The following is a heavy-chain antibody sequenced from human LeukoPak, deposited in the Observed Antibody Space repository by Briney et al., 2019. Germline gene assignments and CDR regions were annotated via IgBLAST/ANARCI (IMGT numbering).Heavy chain of an antibody. CDR3: ARLKDDVTKFDY. CDR2: INQDVSRI. D-gene: IGHD2-8*01. Sequence: GGSLRLSRAGSGFSFSRYWMAWVRQAPGKGLEWVASINQDVSRIHYVDSVKGRFTISRDNAKNSLFLQMNSLRVGDTAVYFCARLKDDVTKFDYWGQGTLVTVSS. CDR1: GFSFSRYW. J-gene: IGHJ4*02. V-gene: IGHV3-7*01.